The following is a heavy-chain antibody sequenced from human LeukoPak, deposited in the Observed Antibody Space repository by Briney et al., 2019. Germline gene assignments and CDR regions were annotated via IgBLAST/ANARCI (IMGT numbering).Heavy chain of an antibody. V-gene: IGHV1-2*02. CDR1: GYTFTGYY. D-gene: IGHD3-9*01. CDR3: ARELYDILTGYLNWFDP. Sequence: ASVKVSCKASGYTFTGYYMLWVRQAPGQGLEWMGWINPNSGGTNYAQKFQGRVTMTRDTSISTAYMELSRLRSDDTAVYYCARELYDILTGYLNWFDPWGQGTLVTVSS. J-gene: IGHJ5*02. CDR2: INPNSGGT.